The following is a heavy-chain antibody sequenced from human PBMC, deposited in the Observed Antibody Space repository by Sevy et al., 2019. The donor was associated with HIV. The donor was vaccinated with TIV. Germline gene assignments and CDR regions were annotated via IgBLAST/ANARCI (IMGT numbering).Heavy chain of an antibody. Sequence: GGSLRLSCAASGFTFSSYGMHWVRQAPGKGLEWVAVIWYDGSNKYYADSVKGRFTISRDNSKNTLYLQMNSLRAEDTAVYYCARDLNYYDSSGYYSPFGFDYWRQGTLVTVSS. CDR1: GFTFSSYG. CDR3: ARDLNYYDSSGYYSPFGFDY. J-gene: IGHJ4*02. V-gene: IGHV3-33*01. CDR2: IWYDGSNK. D-gene: IGHD3-22*01.